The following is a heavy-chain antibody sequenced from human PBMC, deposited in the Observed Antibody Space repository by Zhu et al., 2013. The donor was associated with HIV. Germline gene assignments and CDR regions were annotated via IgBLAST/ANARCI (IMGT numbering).Heavy chain of an antibody. J-gene: IGHJ4*02. D-gene: IGHD6-19*01. V-gene: IGHV4-4*02. CDR3: AGTLAVAGTAFDY. CDR1: GVSISSPHW. Sequence: VQLQESGPGLVKPSGTLSLTCDVSGVSISSPHWWSWVRQPPGKGLEWIGQIYPTGTTNYDPSLKGRVTISLDKSKNQFSLQLNSVTAADTAVYYCAGTLAVAGTAFDYWGQGTLVTVSS. CDR2: IYPTGTT.